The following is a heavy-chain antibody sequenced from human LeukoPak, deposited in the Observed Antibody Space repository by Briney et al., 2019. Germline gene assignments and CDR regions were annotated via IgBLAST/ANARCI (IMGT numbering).Heavy chain of an antibody. CDR1: GGCISSYY. D-gene: IGHD6-19*01. Sequence: TPSETLSLTCTVSGGCISSYYWSWIRQPAGKGLEWIGRIYTSGSTNYNPSLKSRVTMSVDTSKNQSSLKLSSVTAADTAVYYCARVPSASGWYSNLLYYFDYWGQGTLVTVSS. V-gene: IGHV4-4*07. CDR2: IYTSGST. CDR3: ARVPSASGWYSNLLYYFDY. J-gene: IGHJ4*02.